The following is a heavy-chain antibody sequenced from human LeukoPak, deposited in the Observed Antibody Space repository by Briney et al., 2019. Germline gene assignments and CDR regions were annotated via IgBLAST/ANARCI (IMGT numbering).Heavy chain of an antibody. V-gene: IGHV3-48*01. CDR1: GFTFSSYS. CDR3: ARSRDCGGDCYSAWFDP. Sequence: GGSLRLSCAASGFTFSSYSMNWVRQAPGKGLEWVSYISSSSSTIYYADSVKGRFTISRDNAKNSLYLQMNSLRAEDTAVYYCARSRDCGGDCYSAWFDPWGQGTLVTVSS. CDR2: ISSSSSTI. J-gene: IGHJ5*02. D-gene: IGHD2-21*02.